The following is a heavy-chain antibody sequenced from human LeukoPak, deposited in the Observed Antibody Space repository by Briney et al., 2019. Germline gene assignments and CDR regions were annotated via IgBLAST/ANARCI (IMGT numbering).Heavy chain of an antibody. CDR3: AREMGDREFYFDY. Sequence: SVKISCKASGGTFSNLAFSCVRQAPGQGLQWMGMIIPIVDVTSYAQNFKGRVTITADESTTTAYMELSSLRSEDTAVYYCAREMGDREFYFDYWGQGTLVTVSS. D-gene: IGHD3-10*01. V-gene: IGHV1-69*04. CDR2: IIPIVDVT. CDR1: GGTFSNLA. J-gene: IGHJ4*02.